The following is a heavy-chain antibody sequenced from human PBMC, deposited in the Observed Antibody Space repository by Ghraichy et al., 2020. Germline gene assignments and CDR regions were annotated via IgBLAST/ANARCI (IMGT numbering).Heavy chain of an antibody. Sequence: GGSLRLSCAASGFTVSSNYMSWVRQAPGKGLEWVSVIYSGGSTYYADSVKGRFTISRDNSKNTLYLQMNSLRAEDTAVYYCARDAGTRYPDAFDIWGQGTMVTVSS. V-gene: IGHV3-53*01. CDR2: IYSGGST. CDR3: ARDAGTRYPDAFDI. D-gene: IGHD2-8*01. CDR1: GFTVSSNY. J-gene: IGHJ3*02.